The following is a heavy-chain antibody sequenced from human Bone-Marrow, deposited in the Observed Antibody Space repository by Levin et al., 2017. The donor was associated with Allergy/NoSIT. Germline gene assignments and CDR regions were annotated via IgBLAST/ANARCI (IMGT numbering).Heavy chain of an antibody. CDR1: GFTFSGSA. J-gene: IGHJ6*04. Sequence: PGESLKISCAASGFTFSGSAMHWVRQASGKGLEWVGRIRSKANSYATAYAASVKGRFTISRDDSKNTAYLQMNSLKTEDTAVYYCTYRFDMVRGPSVDVWGKGTTVTVSS. CDR2: IRSKANSYAT. CDR3: TYRFDMVRGPSVDV. V-gene: IGHV3-73*01. D-gene: IGHD3-10*01.